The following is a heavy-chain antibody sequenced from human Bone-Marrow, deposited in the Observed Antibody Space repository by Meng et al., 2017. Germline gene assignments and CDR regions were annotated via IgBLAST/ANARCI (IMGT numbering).Heavy chain of an antibody. Sequence: GESLKISCAASGFTFSDYYMSWIRQAPGKGLEWVSYISSSGSTIYYADSVKGRFTISRDNAKNSLYLQMNSLRAEDTAVYYCARDDYGVILGYWGQGTLVTVSS. CDR3: ARDDYGVILGY. CDR1: GFTFSDYY. D-gene: IGHD4-17*01. V-gene: IGHV3-11*04. J-gene: IGHJ4*02. CDR2: ISSSGSTI.